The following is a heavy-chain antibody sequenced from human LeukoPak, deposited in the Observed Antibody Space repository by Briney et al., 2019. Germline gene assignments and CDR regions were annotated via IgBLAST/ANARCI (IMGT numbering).Heavy chain of an antibody. CDR3: ARDLIGEQLVGLFDY. V-gene: IGHV1-2*02. J-gene: IGHJ4*02. D-gene: IGHD6-6*01. CDR2: VNPNSGGT. CDR1: GYTFTGYY. Sequence: ASVKVSCKASGYTFTGYYMHWVRQAPGQELEWMGWVNPNSGGTNYAQKFQGRVTMTRDTSISTAYMELSRLRSDDTTVYYCARDLIGEQLVGLFDYWGQGTLVTVSS.